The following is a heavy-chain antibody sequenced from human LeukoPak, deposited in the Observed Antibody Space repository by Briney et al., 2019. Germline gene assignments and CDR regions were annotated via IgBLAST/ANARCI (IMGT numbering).Heavy chain of an antibody. CDR1: GGSINSYY. D-gene: IGHD3-22*01. CDR3: ARSSIRSSGYYYADY. Sequence: PSDTLSLTCTVSGGSINSYYWSWIRQPPGKGLEWIGYIHYSGSTNYNPSLKSGVTISVDSSKIQFSLKLSSVTAADTAVYYCARSSIRSSGYYYADYWGQGTLVTVSS. J-gene: IGHJ4*02. CDR2: IHYSGST. V-gene: IGHV4-59*08.